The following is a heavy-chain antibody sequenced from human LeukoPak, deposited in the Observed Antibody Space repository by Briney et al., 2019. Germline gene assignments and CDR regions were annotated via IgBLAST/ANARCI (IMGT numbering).Heavy chain of an antibody. CDR1: GGSISGSSYY. J-gene: IGHJ6*02. Sequence: SETLSLTCTVSGGSISGSSYYWGWIRQPPGKGLEWIGSIYYSGSTYYNPSLKSRVTISVDTSKNQFSLKLSSVTAADTAVYYCAGDGVVAATYYGTDVWGQGTTVTVSS. CDR2: IYYSGST. D-gene: IGHD2-15*01. V-gene: IGHV4-39*01. CDR3: AGDGVVAATYYGTDV.